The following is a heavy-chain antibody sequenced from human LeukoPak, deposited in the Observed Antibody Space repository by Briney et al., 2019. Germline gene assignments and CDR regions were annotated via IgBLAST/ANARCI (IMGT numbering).Heavy chain of an antibody. CDR3: ASGRILTDY. V-gene: IGHV3-66*01. CDR1: GFTVSTNY. CDR2: IYSDGST. D-gene: IGHD1-14*01. Sequence: GGSLRLSCAASGFTVSTNYMNWVRQAPGKGLEWVALIYSDGSTYYADSVKGRFTISRDNSKNTLYLQMNSLRAEDTAVYYCASGRILTDYWGQGTLVTVSS. J-gene: IGHJ4*02.